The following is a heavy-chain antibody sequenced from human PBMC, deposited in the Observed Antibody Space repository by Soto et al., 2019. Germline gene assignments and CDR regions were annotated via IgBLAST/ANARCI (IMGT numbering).Heavy chain of an antibody. CDR3: ARLRVPAATSYYGSGSPTWYYFDY. CDR1: GGSFSGYY. V-gene: IGHV4-34*01. Sequence: SETLSLTCAVYGGSFSGYYWSWIRQPPGKGLEWIGEINHSGSTNYNPSLKSRVTISVDTSKNQFSLKLSSVTAADTAVYYCARLRVPAATSYYGSGSPTWYYFDYWGQGTLVTVS. CDR2: INHSGST. D-gene: IGHD3-10*01. J-gene: IGHJ4*02.